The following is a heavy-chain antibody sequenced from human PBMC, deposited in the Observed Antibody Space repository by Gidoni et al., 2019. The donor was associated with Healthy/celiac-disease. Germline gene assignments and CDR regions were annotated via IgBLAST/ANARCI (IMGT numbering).Heavy chain of an antibody. Sequence: QVQLQQWGAGLLKPSETLSLTCAVYGGSFSGYYWSWIRHPPGKGLEWIGEIKHSGSPTYTPPLRSRFTISLDTSRNRYSLNLGSVTAADRAGYYCAGGYVVVVWWFDPWAREPWSPSPQ. D-gene: IGHD2-15*01. CDR2: IKHSGSP. CDR3: AGGYVVVVWWFDP. V-gene: IGHV4-34*01. J-gene: IGHJ5*02. CDR1: GGSFSGYY.